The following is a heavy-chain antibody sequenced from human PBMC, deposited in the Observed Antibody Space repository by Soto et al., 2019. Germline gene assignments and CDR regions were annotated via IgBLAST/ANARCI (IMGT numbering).Heavy chain of an antibody. CDR2: ISYDGSNK. CDR1: GFTFSSYG. Sequence: PGGSLRLSCAASGFTFSSYGMHWVRQAPGKGLEWVAVISYDGSNKYYADSVKGRFTISRDNSKNTLYLQMNSLRAEDTAVYYCAKDVRFLEWLLARGDYYYYMDVWGKGTTVTVSS. V-gene: IGHV3-30*18. D-gene: IGHD3-3*01. CDR3: AKDVRFLEWLLARGDYYYYMDV. J-gene: IGHJ6*03.